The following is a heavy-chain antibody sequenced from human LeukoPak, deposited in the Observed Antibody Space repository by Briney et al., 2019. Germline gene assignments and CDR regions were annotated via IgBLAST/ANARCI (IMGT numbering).Heavy chain of an antibody. CDR3: TRGSPDNYGDYEWFDP. V-gene: IGHV3-49*04. CDR1: GFTFGDYA. CDR2: IRSKAYGGTT. D-gene: IGHD4-17*01. J-gene: IGHJ5*02. Sequence: PGGSLRLSCTASGFTFGDYAMSWVRQAPGKGLEWVGFIRSKAYGGTTEYAASVKGRFTNSRDDSKSIAYLQMNSLKTEDTAVYYCTRGSPDNYGDYEWFDPWGQGTLVTVSS.